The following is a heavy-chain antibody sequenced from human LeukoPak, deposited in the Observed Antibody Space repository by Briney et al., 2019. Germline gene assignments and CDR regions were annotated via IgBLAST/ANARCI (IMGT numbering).Heavy chain of an antibody. CDR1: GLTFSSYW. CDR2: INSDGRSI. D-gene: IGHD5-12*01. Sequence: GGSLRLSCAASGLTFSSYWMDWVCQAPGKGVVWVSRINSDGRSITYADSVKGGFTISRDNAKNTLYLQMNSLRVEDTAVYYCAREGRVSGYDFDCWGQGTLVTVSS. CDR3: AREGRVSGYDFDC. J-gene: IGHJ4*02. V-gene: IGHV3-74*03.